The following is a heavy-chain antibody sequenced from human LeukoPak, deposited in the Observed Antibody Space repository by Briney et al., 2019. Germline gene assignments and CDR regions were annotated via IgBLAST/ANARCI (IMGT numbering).Heavy chain of an antibody. Sequence: ASVKVSCKASGYTFTSYAMHWVRQAHGQRLEWMGWINAGNGNTKYSQKFQGRVTITRDTSASTAYMELSSLRSEDTAVYYCARRTAVATSGDYWGQGTLVTVSS. D-gene: IGHD6-19*01. CDR1: GYTFTSYA. V-gene: IGHV1-3*01. J-gene: IGHJ4*02. CDR2: INAGNGNT. CDR3: ARRTAVATSGDY.